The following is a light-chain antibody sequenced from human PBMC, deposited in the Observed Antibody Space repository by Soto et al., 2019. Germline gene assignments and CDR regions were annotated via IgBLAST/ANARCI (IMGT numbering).Light chain of an antibody. CDR2: STT. J-gene: IGLJ2*01. CDR3: LFFYGDAVV. V-gene: IGLV7-43*01. Sequence: QTVVTQEPSLTVSPGGKVTLTCASSTGAVTSGYYPNWFQQRLGQPPRALIYSTTYKHSWTPARFSGSLLGGKAALTLSGAQPEDEAEYCCLFFYGDAVVFGGGTKLTVL. CDR1: TGAVTSGYY.